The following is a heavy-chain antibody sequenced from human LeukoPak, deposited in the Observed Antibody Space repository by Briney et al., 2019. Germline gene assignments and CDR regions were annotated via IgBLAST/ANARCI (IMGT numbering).Heavy chain of an antibody. CDR2: IRTKNDGGTT. J-gene: IGHJ4*02. Sequence: MAGGSLRLSCAASGFTFSNVWMSWVRQAPGKGLEWVGRIRTKNDGGTTEYPAPVKGRFTISRDDSKNTLCLQMNSLKTEDTAVYYCATESVDLFDYWGQGTLVTVSS. CDR3: ATESVDLFDY. V-gene: IGHV3-15*01. CDR1: GFTFSNVW. D-gene: IGHD4-23*01.